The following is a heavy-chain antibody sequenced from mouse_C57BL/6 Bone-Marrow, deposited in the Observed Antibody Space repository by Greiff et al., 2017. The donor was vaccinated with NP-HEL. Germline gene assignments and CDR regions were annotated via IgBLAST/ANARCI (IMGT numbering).Heavy chain of an antibody. CDR1: GYTFTSYW. J-gene: IGHJ2*01. CDR3: ARCPIVITTVVGFDY. Sequence: QVQLQQPGAELVMPGASVKLSCKASGYTFTSYWMHWVKQRPGQGLEWIGEIDPSDSYTNYYQKFKGKSTLTVDKSSSTAYMQLSSLTSEDSAVYYCARCPIVITTVVGFDYWGQGTTLTVSS. D-gene: IGHD1-1*01. CDR2: IDPSDSYT. V-gene: IGHV1-69*01.